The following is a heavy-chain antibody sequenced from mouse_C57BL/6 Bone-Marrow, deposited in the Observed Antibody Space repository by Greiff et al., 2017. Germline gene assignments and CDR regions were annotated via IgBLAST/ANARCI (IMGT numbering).Heavy chain of an antibody. CDR3: SSFEGNYFDF. V-gene: IGHV14-4*01. CDR2: IGPEIGAT. J-gene: IGHJ2*01. Sequence: VQLQQSGAELVRPGASVKLSCTASGFNIKDDYIHWVTQRPEQGLEWIGWIGPEIGATEYASKFQGKSTITTDTSSNTAYLQLSRLTSEDTAVYYCSSFEGNYFDFWGQGTPLTVAS. CDR1: GFNIKDDY.